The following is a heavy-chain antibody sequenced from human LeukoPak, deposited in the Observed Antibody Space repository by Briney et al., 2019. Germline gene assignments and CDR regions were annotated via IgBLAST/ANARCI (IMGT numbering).Heavy chain of an antibody. Sequence: ASVTVSCTASGYTFTSYGISWVRQAPGQGLEWMGWISAYNGNTNYAQKLQGRVTMTTDTSTSTAYMELRSLRSDDTAVYYCARERYSSSWYRLDYYYYYGMDVWGQGTTVTVSS. J-gene: IGHJ6*02. D-gene: IGHD6-13*01. V-gene: IGHV1-18*01. CDR1: GYTFTSYG. CDR3: ARERYSSSWYRLDYYYYYGMDV. CDR2: ISAYNGNT.